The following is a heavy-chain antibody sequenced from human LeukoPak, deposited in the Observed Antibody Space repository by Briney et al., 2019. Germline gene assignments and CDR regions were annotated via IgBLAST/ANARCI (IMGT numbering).Heavy chain of an antibody. CDR3: ARDMTYCSGGTCFPAMDV. D-gene: IGHD2-15*01. V-gene: IGHV6-1*01. J-gene: IGHJ6*02. Sequence: SQTLSLTCAISGDSVSSNSVTWNWIRQSPSRGLEWLGRTYYRSTWYNDYAVSVRGRITVNPDTSKNQFSLHLNSVTPEDTAVYYCARDMTYCSGGTCFPAMDVWGQGTTVTVSS. CDR1: GDSVSSNSVT. CDR2: TYYRSTWYN.